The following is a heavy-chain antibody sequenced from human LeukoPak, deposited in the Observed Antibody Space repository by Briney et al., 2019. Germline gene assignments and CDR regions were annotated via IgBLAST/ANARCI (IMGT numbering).Heavy chain of an antibody. CDR2: ISSSSSYT. CDR1: GFTFSDYY. D-gene: IGHD6-13*01. CDR3: AGVPAAAGTGGWFDP. J-gene: IGHJ5*02. Sequence: PGGSLRLSCAASGFTFSDYYMSWIRQAPGRGLEWVSYISSSSSYTNYADSVKGRFTISRDNAKNSLYLQMNSLRAEDTAVYYCAGVPAAAGTGGWFDPWGQGTLVTVSS. V-gene: IGHV3-11*06.